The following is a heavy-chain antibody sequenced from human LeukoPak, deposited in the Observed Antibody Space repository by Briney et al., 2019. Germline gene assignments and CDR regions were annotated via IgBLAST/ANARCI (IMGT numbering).Heavy chain of an antibody. J-gene: IGHJ4*02. V-gene: IGHV1-69*13. CDR2: IIPIFGTA. D-gene: IGHD5-18*01. CDR3: ARGYSYGYARKFDY. CDR1: GGTFSSYA. Sequence: SVKVSCKASGGTFSSYAISWVRQAPGQGLEWMGGIIPIFGTANYAQKFQGRVTITADESTSTAYMELSSLRSDGTAVYYCARGYSYGYARKFDYWGQGTLVTVSS.